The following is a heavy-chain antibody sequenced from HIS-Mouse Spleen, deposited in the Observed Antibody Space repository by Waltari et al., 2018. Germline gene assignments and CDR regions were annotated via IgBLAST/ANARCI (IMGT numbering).Heavy chain of an antibody. J-gene: IGHJ2*01. V-gene: IGHV4-39*07. CDR1: GGSISSSSYY. CDR2: IYYSGST. D-gene: IGHD6-13*01. CDR3: AREIPYSSSWYDWYFDL. Sequence: QLQLQESGPGLVKPSETLSLTCTVSGGSISSSSYYWGWIRQPPGKGLEWIGSIYYSGSTYYTPSHKSRVTISVDTSKNQFSLKLSSVTAADTAVYYCAREIPYSSSWYDWYFDLWGRGTLVTVSS.